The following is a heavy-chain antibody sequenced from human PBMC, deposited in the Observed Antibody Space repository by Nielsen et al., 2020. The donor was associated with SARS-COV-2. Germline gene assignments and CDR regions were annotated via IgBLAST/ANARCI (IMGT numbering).Heavy chain of an antibody. D-gene: IGHD2-15*01. V-gene: IGHV1-8*01. J-gene: IGHJ6*02. CDR1: GYTFTSYD. Sequence: ASVQVSCKASGYTFTSYDINWVRQATGQGLEWMGWMNPNSGNTGYAQKFQGRVTMTRNTSISTAYMELSSLRSEDTAVYYCARGRCSGGSCYFAPTYYYYGMDVWGQGTTVTISS. CDR2: MNPNSGNT. CDR3: ARGRCSGGSCYFAPTYYYYGMDV.